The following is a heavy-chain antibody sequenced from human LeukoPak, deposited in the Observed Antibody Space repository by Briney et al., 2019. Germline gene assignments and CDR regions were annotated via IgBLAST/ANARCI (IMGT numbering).Heavy chain of an antibody. V-gene: IGHV1-2*02. Sequence: ASVKVSCKTSGYSFTDYYMHWVRQAPGQGLEWMGWINPNSGGTSSAQKFQGRVTMTRDTSITTVYMEMSWLTSDDAAIYYCARADRLHGGPYLIGPWGQGTLVTVSS. CDR1: GYSFTDYY. CDR3: ARADRLHGGPYLIGP. J-gene: IGHJ5*02. D-gene: IGHD2-21*01. CDR2: INPNSGGT.